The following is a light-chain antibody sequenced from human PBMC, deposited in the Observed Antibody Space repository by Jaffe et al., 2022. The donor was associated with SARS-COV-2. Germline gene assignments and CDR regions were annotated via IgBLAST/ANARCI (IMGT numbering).Light chain of an antibody. Sequence: DIQMTQSPSTLSASVGDRVTITCRASQSISSWLGWYQQKPGKAPKLLIYKASSLESGVPSRFSGSGSGTEFTLTISSLQPDDSATYYCLQCNSYPWTFGQGTKVEIK. CDR2: KAS. V-gene: IGKV1-5*03. CDR1: QSISSW. J-gene: IGKJ1*01. CDR3: LQCNSYPWT.